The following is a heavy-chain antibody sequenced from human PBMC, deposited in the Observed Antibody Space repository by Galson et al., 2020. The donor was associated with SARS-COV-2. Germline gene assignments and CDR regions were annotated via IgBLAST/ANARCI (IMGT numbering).Heavy chain of an antibody. D-gene: IGHD3-10*01. Sequence: ASETLSLTCTVSGGSISSSSYYWGWIRQPPGKGLEWIGSIYYSGSTYYNPSLKSRVTISVDTSKNQFSLKLSSVTAADTAVYYCAASDGFGELFFDYWGQGTLVTVSS. CDR3: AASDGFGELFFDY. V-gene: IGHV4-39*01. CDR1: GGSISSSSYY. J-gene: IGHJ4*02. CDR2: IYYSGST.